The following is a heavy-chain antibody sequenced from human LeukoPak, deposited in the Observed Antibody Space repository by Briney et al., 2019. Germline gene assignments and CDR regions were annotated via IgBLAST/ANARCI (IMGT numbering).Heavy chain of an antibody. CDR3: ARSPTYYYMDV. J-gene: IGHJ6*03. Sequence: PGGSLRLSCAASGFTFSNYVIHWVCQAPGKGLEWLAVISYDGTNKYYGDSVKGRFTISRDHSKSTVDLQMDSLGGADTAVYYCARSPTYYYMDVWGKGTTVTVSS. V-gene: IGHV3-30-3*01. CDR2: ISYDGTNK. CDR1: GFTFSNYV.